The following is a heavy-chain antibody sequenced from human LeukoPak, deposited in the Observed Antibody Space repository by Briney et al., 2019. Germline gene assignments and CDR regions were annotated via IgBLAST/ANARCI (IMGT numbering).Heavy chain of an antibody. V-gene: IGHV4-59*01. D-gene: IGHD2-8*01. CDR3: ARHAKSSPYYFDY. Sequence: SETLSLTCTVSGVSISSYYWSWIRQPPGKDLKSIGCIYSTGSTNYNPSLKRPVTISVDPSKNQFSLKLSSVTAADTAVYYCARHAKSSPYYFDYWGQGTLVTVSS. J-gene: IGHJ4*02. CDR2: IYSTGST. CDR1: GVSISSYY.